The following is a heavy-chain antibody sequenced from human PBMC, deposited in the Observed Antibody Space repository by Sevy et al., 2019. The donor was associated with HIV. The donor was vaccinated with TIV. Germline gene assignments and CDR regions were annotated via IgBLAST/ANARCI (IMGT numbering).Heavy chain of an antibody. D-gene: IGHD3-3*01. CDR1: GYSFTNHA. CDR3: AREKGGIFGVVAGQFDS. V-gene: IGHV1-3*01. J-gene: IGHJ4*02. CDR2: IKADNGNI. Sequence: ASEKVSCKASGYSFTNHAIQWVRQAPGQGLEWMGWIKADNGNIKYSQKFQDRLTITRDTSATTAYMELRSLRPEDTALYFCAREKGGIFGVVAGQFDSWGQGTLVTVSS.